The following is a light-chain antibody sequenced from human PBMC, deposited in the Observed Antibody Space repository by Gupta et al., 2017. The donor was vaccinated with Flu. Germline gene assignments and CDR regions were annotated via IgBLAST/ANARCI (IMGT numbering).Light chain of an antibody. CDR1: QDISSW. Sequence: DIQMTQSPSSVSASVGDRVTITCRASQDISSWLAWYQQKPGKAPKLLIYAASNLPSGVPSSFSGSGSGTDFTLTISSLQPEDFATYYCQQGNSVPPFTFGPGTKVDIK. J-gene: IGKJ3*01. CDR3: QQGNSVPPFT. V-gene: IGKV1-12*01. CDR2: AAS.